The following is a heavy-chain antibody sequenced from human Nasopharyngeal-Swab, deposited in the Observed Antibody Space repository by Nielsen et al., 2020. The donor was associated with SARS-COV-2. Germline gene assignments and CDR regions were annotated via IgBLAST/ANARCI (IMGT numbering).Heavy chain of an antibody. Sequence: SETLSLTCTVSGGSISSSSYYWGWIRQPPGKGLEWIGSIYYSGSTYYNPSLKSRVTISVDTSKNQFSLKLSSVTAADTAVYYCARRSSSWSVWFDPWCQGTLVTVSS. CDR2: IYYSGST. D-gene: IGHD6-13*01. CDR1: GGSISSSSYY. V-gene: IGHV4-39*01. CDR3: ARRSSSWSVWFDP. J-gene: IGHJ5*02.